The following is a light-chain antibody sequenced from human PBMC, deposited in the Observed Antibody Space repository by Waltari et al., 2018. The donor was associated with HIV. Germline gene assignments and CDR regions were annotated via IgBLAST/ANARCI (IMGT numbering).Light chain of an antibody. CDR2: GAS. V-gene: IGKV1-39*01. J-gene: IGKJ1*01. CDR1: QTIANY. CDR3: QQSYSTLMWT. Sequence: DIQMTQSPSSLSASVGDRVTITCRASQTIANYLNWYQQKPGKSPELLIYGASTLQSGVPSRFSGSESRTDFTLTITSLQPEDFATYFCQQSYSTLMWTFGQGTKVEIK.